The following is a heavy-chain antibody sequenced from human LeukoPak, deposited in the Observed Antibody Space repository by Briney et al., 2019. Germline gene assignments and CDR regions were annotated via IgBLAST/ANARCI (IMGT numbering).Heavy chain of an antibody. CDR3: ASRFDWLLIFDY. V-gene: IGHV1-24*01. J-gene: IGHJ4*02. D-gene: IGHD3-9*01. CDR2: FDPEDGET. CDR1: GYTLTELS. Sequence: ASVKVSCKVSGYTLTELSMHWVRQAPGKGLEWMGGFDPEDGETIYAQKFQGRVTMTEDTSTDTAYMELSSLRSEDTAVYYCASRFDWLLIFDYWGREPWSPSPQ.